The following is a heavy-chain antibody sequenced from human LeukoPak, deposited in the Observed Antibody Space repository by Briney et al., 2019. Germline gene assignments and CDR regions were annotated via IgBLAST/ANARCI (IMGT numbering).Heavy chain of an antibody. V-gene: IGHV3-30*02. CDR3: AKDPIVVGNYYYYYMDV. CDR1: GFTFSSYG. J-gene: IGHJ6*03. Sequence: GPLRLSCAASGFTFSSYGMHWVRQAPGKGLEWVAFIRFDGSYKYYADSVKGRFTISRDNSKNTLYLQMNSLRAEDTAVYYCAKDPIVVGNYYYYYMDVWGKGTTVTISS. D-gene: IGHD3-22*01. CDR2: IRFDGSYK.